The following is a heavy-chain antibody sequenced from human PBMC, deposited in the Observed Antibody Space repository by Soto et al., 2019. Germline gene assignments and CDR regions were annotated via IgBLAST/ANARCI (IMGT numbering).Heavy chain of an antibody. D-gene: IGHD3-3*01. V-gene: IGHV1-8*02. CDR2: MNPNSGNT. Sequence: ASVKVSCKASGYTFTSYGINWVRQATGQGLEWMGWMNPNSGNTGYAQKFQGRVTMTRNTSISTAYMELSSLRSEDTAVYYCARGLNPEWLNYYYYYMDVWGKGTTVTVSS. CDR1: GYTFTSYG. J-gene: IGHJ6*03. CDR3: ARGLNPEWLNYYYYYMDV.